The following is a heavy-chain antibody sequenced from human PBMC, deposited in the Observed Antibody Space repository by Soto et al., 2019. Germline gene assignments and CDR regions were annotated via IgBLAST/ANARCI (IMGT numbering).Heavy chain of an antibody. CDR2: INHSGST. J-gene: IGHJ4*02. Sequence: SETLSLTCAFYGWSFSGYYWILIRQPPGKGLEWIGEINHSGSTNYNPSLKSRVTISVDTSKNQFSLKLSSVTAADTAVYYCARLYPPLRGSSWLDYWGQGTLVTSPQ. CDR3: ARLYPPLRGSSWLDY. V-gene: IGHV4-34*01. CDR1: GWSFSGYY. D-gene: IGHD6-13*01.